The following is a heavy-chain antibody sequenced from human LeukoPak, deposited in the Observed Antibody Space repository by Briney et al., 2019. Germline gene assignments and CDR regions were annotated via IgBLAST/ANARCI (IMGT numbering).Heavy chain of an antibody. CDR1: GFMFHDYA. CDR3: ARESESSGWYDY. Sequence: PGGSLRLSCAAPGFMFHDYAIHWVGEALGWGLGWVCLFCGDGGSTFYADSVKGRFTISRDNSKNSLYLQMNSLRSDDTALYYCARESESSGWYDYWGQGTLVTVSS. V-gene: IGHV3-43*02. CDR2: FCGDGGST. J-gene: IGHJ4*02. D-gene: IGHD6-19*01.